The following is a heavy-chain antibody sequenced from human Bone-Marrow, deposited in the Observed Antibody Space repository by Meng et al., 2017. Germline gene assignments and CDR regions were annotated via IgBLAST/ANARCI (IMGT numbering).Heavy chain of an antibody. Sequence: ASVKVSCKASGYTFTSYAMHWVRQAPGQRLEWMGWINAGNGNTKYSQKFQGRVTITRDTSASTAYMGLSSLRSEDTAVYYCAAYGDYGSSYGMDVWGQGTTVTVSS. CDR2: INAGNGNT. V-gene: IGHV1-3*01. CDR3: AAYGDYGSSYGMDV. J-gene: IGHJ6*02. D-gene: IGHD4-17*01. CDR1: GYTFTSYA.